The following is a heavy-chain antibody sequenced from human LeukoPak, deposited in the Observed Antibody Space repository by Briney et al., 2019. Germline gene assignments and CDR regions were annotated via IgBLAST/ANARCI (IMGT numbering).Heavy chain of an antibody. CDR3: ARGSSVGTTGHYDY. D-gene: IGHD1-26*01. CDR1: GFPFSSYA. Sequence: PGRSLRLSCAASGFPFSSYAMHWVRQAPGKGLEYVSAVSSNGGSAYYANSVKGRFVISRDNSENILYLQMGSLRAEDMAVYYCARGSSVGTTGHYDYWGQGTLVTVSS. J-gene: IGHJ4*02. V-gene: IGHV3-64*01. CDR2: VSSNGGSA.